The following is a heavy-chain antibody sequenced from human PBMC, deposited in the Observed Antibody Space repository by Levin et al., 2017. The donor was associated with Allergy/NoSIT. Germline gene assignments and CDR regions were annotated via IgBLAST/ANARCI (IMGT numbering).Heavy chain of an antibody. Sequence: SETLSLTCAVSGGSISNSNWWSWVRQPPGKGLEWIGEIYHGGSTNYNPSLKSRVTISVDKSNNHFSLNLRSVTAADTAVYYCARRIGAFDIWGQGTVVTVSS. CDR1: GGSISNSNW. CDR3: ARRIGAFDI. J-gene: IGHJ3*02. V-gene: IGHV4-4*02. CDR2: IYHGGST. D-gene: IGHD3-3*02.